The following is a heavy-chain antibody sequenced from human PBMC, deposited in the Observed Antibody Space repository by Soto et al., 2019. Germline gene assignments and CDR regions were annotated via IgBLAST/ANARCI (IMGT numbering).Heavy chain of an antibody. V-gene: IGHV3-53*01. D-gene: IGHD3-3*01. CDR2: IYSGGST. J-gene: IGHJ5*02. Sequence: EVQLVESGGGLIQPGGSLRLSCAASGFTVSSNYMSWVRQAPGKGLEWVSVIYSGGSTYYADSVKGRFTISRDNAKNSLYLQMNSLRAEDTALYYCAKGHYDFWSGPLGFDPWGQGTLVTVSS. CDR1: GFTVSSNY. CDR3: AKGHYDFWSGPLGFDP.